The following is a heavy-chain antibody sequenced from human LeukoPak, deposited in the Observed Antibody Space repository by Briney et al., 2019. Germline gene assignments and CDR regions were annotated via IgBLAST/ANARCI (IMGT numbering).Heavy chain of an antibody. CDR1: GFTFSGYS. Sequence: PGGSLRLSCTASGFTFSGYSMNWIRQAPGKGLEWVSSFGTRSTSIYHAGSVKGRFAISRDNSKNTLYLQMNSLRAEDTAVYYCAKASGPRSGSFDYWGQGTLVTVSS. J-gene: IGHJ4*02. D-gene: IGHD1-26*01. CDR2: FGTRSTSI. CDR3: AKASGPRSGSFDY. V-gene: IGHV3-21*04.